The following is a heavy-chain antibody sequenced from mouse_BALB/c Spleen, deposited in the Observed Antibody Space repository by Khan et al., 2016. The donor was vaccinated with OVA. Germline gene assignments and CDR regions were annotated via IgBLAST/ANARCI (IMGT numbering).Heavy chain of an antibody. D-gene: IGHD1-1*01. Sequence: QVQLQQSGAELVRPGTSVKMSCKAAGYTFTNYWIGWVKQRPGHGLEWIGDIYPGNGNTNYNETFKGKATLTADTSSSTAYMHLNSLTSEDSAIYYCARAYYYGSTYDTMDAWGQGTSVTVSS. V-gene: IGHV1-63*02. J-gene: IGHJ4*01. CDR2: IYPGNGNT. CDR1: GYTFTNYW. CDR3: ARAYYYGSTYDTMDA.